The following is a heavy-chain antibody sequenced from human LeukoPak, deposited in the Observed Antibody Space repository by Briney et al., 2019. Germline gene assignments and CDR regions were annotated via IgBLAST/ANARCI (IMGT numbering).Heavy chain of an antibody. J-gene: IGHJ3*02. Sequence: GGSLRLSCAASGFTFRSYWMTWVRQYPGKGLEWVANIKQDGSETYYADSVKGRFTTSRDNAKRSLYLQMNSLRAEDTAVYYCARSRKGQPRSVGYQGAFDIWGQGTMVTVSS. D-gene: IGHD3-16*02. CDR2: IKQDGSET. CDR3: ARSRKGQPRSVGYQGAFDI. V-gene: IGHV3-7*01. CDR1: GFTFRSYW.